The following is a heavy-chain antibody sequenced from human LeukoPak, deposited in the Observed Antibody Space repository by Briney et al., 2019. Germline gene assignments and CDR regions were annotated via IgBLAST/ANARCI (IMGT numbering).Heavy chain of an antibody. Sequence: SETLSLTCAVYGGSFSGYYWSWIRQPPGKGLEWIGEINHSGSTNYNPSLKSRVTISVDTSKNQFSLKLSSVTAADTAVYYCARVGRHYDSSGYYFLDHWGQGTLVTVSS. CDR3: ARVGRHYDSSGYYFLDH. J-gene: IGHJ4*02. CDR1: GGSFSGYY. D-gene: IGHD3-22*01. V-gene: IGHV4-34*01. CDR2: INHSGST.